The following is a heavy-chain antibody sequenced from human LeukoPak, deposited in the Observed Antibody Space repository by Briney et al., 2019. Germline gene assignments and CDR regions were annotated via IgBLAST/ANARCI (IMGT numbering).Heavy chain of an antibody. D-gene: IGHD6-19*01. Sequence: PSETLSRTCTVSGGSISSYYWSWIRQPAGKGLEWIGRIYSSGNTNYNPSLKSRVTMSVDTSKNQFSLKLSSVTAADTAVYYCARIWYSNGWFFDYWGQGTLVTVSS. V-gene: IGHV4-4*07. CDR2: IYSSGNT. CDR1: GGSISSYY. J-gene: IGHJ4*02. CDR3: ARIWYSNGWFFDY.